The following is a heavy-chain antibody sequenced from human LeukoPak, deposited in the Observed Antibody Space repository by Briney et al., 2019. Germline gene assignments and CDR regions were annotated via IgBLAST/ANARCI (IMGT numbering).Heavy chain of an antibody. J-gene: IGHJ3*02. CDR2: INHSGST. CDR3: AKSNGYGLVDI. D-gene: IGHD3-10*01. CDR1: GGSFSGYY. V-gene: IGHV4-34*01. Sequence: NPSETLSLTCAVYGGSFSGYYWSWIRQPPGKGLEWIGEINHSGSTNYNPSLKSRVTISVDTSKNQFPLKLNSVTAADTAVYYCAKSNGYGLVDIWGQGTMVTVSS.